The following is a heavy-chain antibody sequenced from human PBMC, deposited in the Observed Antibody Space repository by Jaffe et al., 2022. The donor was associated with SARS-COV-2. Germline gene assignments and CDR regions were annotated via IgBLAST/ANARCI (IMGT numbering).Heavy chain of an antibody. D-gene: IGHD3-9*01. CDR3: ATGLYDILTGYYTQSLSNAFDI. CDR1: GYTLTELS. Sequence: QVQLVQSGAEVKKPGASVKVSCKVSGYTLTELSMHWVRQAPGKGLEWMGGFDPEDGETIYAQKFQGRVTMTEDTSTDTAYMELSSLRSEDTAVYYCATGLYDILTGYYTQSLSNAFDIWGQGTMVTVSS. J-gene: IGHJ3*02. V-gene: IGHV1-24*01. CDR2: FDPEDGET.